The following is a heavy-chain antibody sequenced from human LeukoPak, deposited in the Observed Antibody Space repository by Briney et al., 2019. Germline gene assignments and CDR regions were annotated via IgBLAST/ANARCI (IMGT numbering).Heavy chain of an antibody. CDR2: ISGSGGST. J-gene: IGHJ4*02. CDR3: ARDLTRLVAAFLFDY. CDR1: GFTFSSYA. Sequence: GGSLRLSCAASGFTFSSYAMSWVRQAPGKGLEWVSAISGSGGSTYYADSVKGRFTISRDNSKNTLYLQMNSLRAEDTAVYYCARDLTRLVAAFLFDYWGQGTLVTVSS. D-gene: IGHD2-15*01. V-gene: IGHV3-23*01.